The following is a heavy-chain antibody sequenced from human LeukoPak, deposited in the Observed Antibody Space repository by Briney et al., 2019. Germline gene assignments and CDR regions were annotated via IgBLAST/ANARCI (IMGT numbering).Heavy chain of an antibody. CDR3: ARDGGSYCFDY. J-gene: IGHJ4*02. CDR2: IKQDGREK. Sequence: GGSLRLSCAASGFTSSSYWMSWVRQAPGKGLEWVANIKQDGREKYYVHSVKGRFTISRDNAKNSLYLQMNSLRAEDTAVYYCARDGGSYCFDYWGQGTLVTVSS. CDR1: GFTSSSYW. D-gene: IGHD1-26*01. V-gene: IGHV3-7*01.